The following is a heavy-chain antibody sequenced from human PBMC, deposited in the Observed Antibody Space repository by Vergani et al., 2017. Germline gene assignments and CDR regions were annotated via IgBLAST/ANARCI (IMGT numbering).Heavy chain of an antibody. CDR2: INPSGGST. J-gene: IGHJ4*02. CDR1: RYTFTSYY. V-gene: IGHV1-46*03. CDR3: ARVSLAWIQLWAFDY. Sequence: QVQLVQSGAEVKKPGASVKVSCKASRYTFTSYYMHWVRQAPGQGLEWMGIINPSGGSTSYAQKFQGIVTMTRDTSTSTVYMELSSLRSEDTAVYYCARVSLAWIQLWAFDYWGQGTLVTVSS. D-gene: IGHD5-18*01.